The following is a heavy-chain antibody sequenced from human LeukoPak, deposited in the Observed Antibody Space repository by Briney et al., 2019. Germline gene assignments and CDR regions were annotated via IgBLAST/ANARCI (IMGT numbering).Heavy chain of an antibody. CDR2: MNPNSGNT. J-gene: IGHJ6*03. Sequence: ASVKVSCKASGYTFTGYYMHWVRQAPGQGLEWMGWMNPNSGNTGYAQKFQGRVTMTRNTSISTAYMELSSLRSEDTAVYYCARGSYRGTANYNRKYYYYYMDVWGKGTTVTISS. CDR1: GYTFTGYY. CDR3: ARGSYRGTANYNRKYYYYYMDV. V-gene: IGHV1-8*02. D-gene: IGHD1-1*01.